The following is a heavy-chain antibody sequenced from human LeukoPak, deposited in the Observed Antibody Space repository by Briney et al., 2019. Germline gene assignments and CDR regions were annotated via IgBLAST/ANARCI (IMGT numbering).Heavy chain of an antibody. CDR2: IYYSGST. V-gene: IGHV4-39*07. D-gene: IGHD1-7*01. CDR1: GGSISSSSDY. J-gene: IGHJ6*02. Sequence: SETLSLTCTVSGGSISSSSDYWGWIRQPPGKGLEWIGAIYYSGSTYYNPSLKSRVTISVDTSKNQFSLKLSSVTAADTAVYYCARDNWNYGSSMDVWGQGTTVTVSS. CDR3: ARDNWNYGSSMDV.